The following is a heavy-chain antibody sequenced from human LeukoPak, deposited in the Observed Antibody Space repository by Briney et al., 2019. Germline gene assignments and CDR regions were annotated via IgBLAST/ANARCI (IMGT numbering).Heavy chain of an antibody. Sequence: SVKVSCKASGGTFSSYAISWVRQAPGQGLEWMGRIIPIFGTANYAQKFQGRVTITTDESTSTAYMELSSLRSEDTAVYYCARDLPYYYGSGSYGHWFDPWGQGTLVTVSS. CDR3: ARDLPYYYGSGSYGHWFDP. D-gene: IGHD3-10*01. CDR1: GGTFSSYA. V-gene: IGHV1-69*05. J-gene: IGHJ5*02. CDR2: IIPIFGTA.